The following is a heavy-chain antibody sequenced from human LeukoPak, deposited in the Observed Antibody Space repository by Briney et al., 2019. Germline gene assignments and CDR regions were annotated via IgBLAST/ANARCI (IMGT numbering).Heavy chain of an antibody. V-gene: IGHV1-2*02. CDR2: INPNSGGT. J-gene: IGHJ3*02. CDR3: AREDAYYEYSSSLGAFDI. CDR1: GYTFTGYY. Sequence: ASVKVSCKASGYTFTGYYMHWVRQAPGQGLEWMGWINPNSGGTNYAQKFQGRVTMTRATSISTAYMELSRLRSDDTAVYYCAREDAYYEYSSSLGAFDIWGQGTMVTVSS. D-gene: IGHD6-6*01.